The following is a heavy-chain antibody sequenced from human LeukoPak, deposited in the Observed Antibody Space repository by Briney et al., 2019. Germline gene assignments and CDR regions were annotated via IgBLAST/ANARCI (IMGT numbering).Heavy chain of an antibody. V-gene: IGHV4-31*03. Sequence: KPSETLSLTCTVSGGSISSGGYYWSWIRQHPGKGLEWIGYIYYSGSTYYNPSLKSRVTISVDTSKNQFSLKLSSVTAADTAVYYCARGLGVVAATNWFDPWGQGTLVTVSS. CDR2: IYYSGST. CDR1: GGSISSGGYY. CDR3: ARGLGVVAATNWFDP. D-gene: IGHD2-15*01. J-gene: IGHJ5*02.